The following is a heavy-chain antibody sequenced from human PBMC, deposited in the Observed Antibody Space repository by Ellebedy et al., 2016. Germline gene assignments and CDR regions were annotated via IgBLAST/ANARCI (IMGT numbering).Heavy chain of an antibody. CDR3: TRVMDYYGSGSYPEY. CDR1: GFTFSSYN. Sequence: GESLKISCTASGFTFSSYNMNWVRQAPGKGLEWVGFIRGNAYGGTTEFAASVKGRFAISRDDSKSIAYLQMNSLNTEDTAVYYCTRVMDYYGSGSYPEYWGQGTLATVSS. V-gene: IGHV3-49*04. CDR2: IRGNAYGGTT. D-gene: IGHD3-10*01. J-gene: IGHJ4*02.